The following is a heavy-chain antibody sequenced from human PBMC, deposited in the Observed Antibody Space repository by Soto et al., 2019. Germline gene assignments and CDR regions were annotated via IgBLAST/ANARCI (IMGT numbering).Heavy chain of an antibody. J-gene: IGHJ4*02. D-gene: IGHD4-4*01. CDR3: ASHPPRGDYNKYATTY. Sequence: PGGSLRLSCAVSGLRFSNYWMSWVRQDPGKWLEWVANIKEDGSEKYYMDSVKGRFAISRDNTKNSLYLQMNSLRAEDTAVYYCASHPPRGDYNKYATTYWGQGXLVTVYS. CDR1: GLRFSNYW. CDR2: IKEDGSEK. V-gene: IGHV3-7*03.